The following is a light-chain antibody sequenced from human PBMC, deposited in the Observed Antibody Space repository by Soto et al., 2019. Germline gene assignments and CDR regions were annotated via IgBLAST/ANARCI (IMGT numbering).Light chain of an antibody. CDR2: GAS. Sequence: VMTQSPDTLSVSPGERATLSCMASQSVSNNYLAWYQQKPGQAPRLLIYGASNRATGIPDRFSGSGSGTDFTLTISRLEPEDFAVYYCQQYGSSGTFGQGTKVDIK. J-gene: IGKJ1*01. V-gene: IGKV3-20*01. CDR1: QSVSNNY. CDR3: QQYGSSGT.